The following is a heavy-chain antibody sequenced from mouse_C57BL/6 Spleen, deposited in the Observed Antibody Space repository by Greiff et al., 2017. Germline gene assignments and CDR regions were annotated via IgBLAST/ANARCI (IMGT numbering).Heavy chain of an antibody. V-gene: IGHV1-64*01. CDR3: ARWGGTEGVDY. J-gene: IGHJ2*01. D-gene: IGHD1-1*01. CDR1: GYTFTSYW. CDR2: IHPNSGST. Sequence: QVQLQQPGAELVKPGASVKLSCKASGYTFTSYWMHWVKQRPGQGLEWIGMIHPNSGSTNYNEKFKSKATLTVDKSSSTAYMLLSSLTSADAAVYYCARWGGTEGVDYWGQGTTLTVSS.